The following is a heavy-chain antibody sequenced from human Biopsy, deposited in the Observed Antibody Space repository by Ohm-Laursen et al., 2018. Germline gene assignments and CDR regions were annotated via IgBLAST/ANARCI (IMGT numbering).Heavy chain of an antibody. J-gene: IGHJ4*02. CDR2: ISGSGGST. D-gene: IGHD2-2*02. V-gene: IGHV3-23*01. CDR1: GFIFSRNA. CDR3: AKGGYCTTTSCYMDVDY. Sequence: SLRLSCTATGFIFSRNAMSWARQVPEKGWDWVSTISGSGGSTYYADPVKGRFTISRDASKNTLYLLMNSLRAEDTAMYYCAKGGYCTTTSCYMDVDYWGQGTLVTVSS.